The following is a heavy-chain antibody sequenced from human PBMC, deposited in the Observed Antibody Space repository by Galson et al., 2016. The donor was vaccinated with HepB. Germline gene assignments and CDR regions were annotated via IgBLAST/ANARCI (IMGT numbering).Heavy chain of an antibody. Sequence: SLRLSCAASGFTFSSSWMSWVRQAPGKGLEWVANIKQDGSEKYYVDSVKGRFTISRGNAKNSLYLQMNSLRVEDTAVYYCARGQSGYDHWGQGTLVTVSS. J-gene: IGHJ4*02. CDR3: ARGQSGYDH. V-gene: IGHV3-7*04. CDR1: GFTFSSSW. CDR2: IKQDGSEK. D-gene: IGHD5-12*01.